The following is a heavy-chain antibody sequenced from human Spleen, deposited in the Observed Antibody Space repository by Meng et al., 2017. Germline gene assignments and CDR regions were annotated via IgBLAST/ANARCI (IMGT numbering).Heavy chain of an antibody. CDR3: ARIRGGNYYYFDY. CDR1: GFSLSTSGMC. V-gene: IGHV2-70*17. Sequence: SGPTLVKPTQTLTLTCTFSGFSLSTSGMCVSWVRQPPGKALEWLARIDWDDDKFYSTSLKTRLTISKDTSRNQVVLTMTNMDPVDTGTYYCARIRGGNYYYFDYWGQGILVTVSS. D-gene: IGHD1-26*01. J-gene: IGHJ4*02. CDR2: IDWDDDK.